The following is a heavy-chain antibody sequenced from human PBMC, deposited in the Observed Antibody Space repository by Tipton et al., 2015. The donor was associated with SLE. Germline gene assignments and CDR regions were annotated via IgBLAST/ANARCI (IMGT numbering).Heavy chain of an antibody. CDR3: ARASLTFYDFWSGNKGYFDY. CDR1: NGSINLYY. V-gene: IGHV4-59*12. J-gene: IGHJ4*02. CDR2: VYYLGAT. Sequence: TLSLTCTVSNGSINLYYWSWIRQSPGKGLEYIGHVYYLGATNYSPSFESRVAMSVDTSKNQFSLKLSSVTAADTAVYYCARASLTFYDFWSGNKGYFDYWGQGTLVTVSS. D-gene: IGHD3-3*01.